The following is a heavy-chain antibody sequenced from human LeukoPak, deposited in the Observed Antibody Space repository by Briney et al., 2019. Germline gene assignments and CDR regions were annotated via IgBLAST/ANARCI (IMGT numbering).Heavy chain of an antibody. CDR3: AREPPSAGGNSRWFDP. J-gene: IGHJ5*02. CDR1: GGSLSSHY. CDR2: IHDTGST. V-gene: IGHV4-59*11. Sequence: SETLSLTCSVSGGSLSSHYWSWIRQPPGKGLELIGHIHDTGSTFYNPSLKSRVTISVDTSKNQFSLKLSSVTAADTAVYYCAREPPSAGGNSRWFDPWGQGTLVTVSS. D-gene: IGHD4-23*01.